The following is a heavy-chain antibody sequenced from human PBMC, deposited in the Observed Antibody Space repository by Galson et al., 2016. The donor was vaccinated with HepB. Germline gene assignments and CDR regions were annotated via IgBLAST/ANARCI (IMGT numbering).Heavy chain of an antibody. CDR1: GNTFTASA. J-gene: IGHJ4*02. V-gene: IGHV1-3*01. CDR2: ITVVNGNT. D-gene: IGHD2-15*01. Sequence: SVKVSCKASGNTFTASAIHWVRQAPGQRLEWMGWITVVNGNTKYSQMFQDRVTFTSDTSASTAYMDLGSLTSEDTAVYYSARIGGGSSGVDDWGQGSLVTVSS. CDR3: ARIGGGSSGVDD.